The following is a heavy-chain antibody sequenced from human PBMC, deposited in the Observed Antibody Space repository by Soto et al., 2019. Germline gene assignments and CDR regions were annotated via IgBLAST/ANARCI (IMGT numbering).Heavy chain of an antibody. Sequence: PGGSLRLSCAASGFTFSSYSMNWVRQAPGKGLEWVSSISSSGSYIYYADSVKGRFTISRDNAKNSLYLQMNSLRAEDTAVYYCARGTLYYDSHAYYGYWGQGPVVTVSS. V-gene: IGHV3-21*01. CDR2: ISSSGSYI. J-gene: IGHJ4*02. CDR1: GFTFSSYS. CDR3: ARGTLYYDSHAYYGY. D-gene: IGHD3-22*01.